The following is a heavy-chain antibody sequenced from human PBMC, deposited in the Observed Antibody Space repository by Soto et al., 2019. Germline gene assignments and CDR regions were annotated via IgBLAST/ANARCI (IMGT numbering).Heavy chain of an antibody. CDR3: ARDGRRIAVAGGNWFDP. D-gene: IGHD6-19*01. Sequence: ASVKVSCKASGYTFTSYGISWVRQAPGQGLEWMGWISAYNGNTNYAQKLQGRVTMTTDTSTSTAYMELRSLRSDDTAVYYCARDGRRIAVAGGNWFDPWGQGTLVTVSS. J-gene: IGHJ5*02. CDR2: ISAYNGNT. V-gene: IGHV1-18*01. CDR1: GYTFTSYG.